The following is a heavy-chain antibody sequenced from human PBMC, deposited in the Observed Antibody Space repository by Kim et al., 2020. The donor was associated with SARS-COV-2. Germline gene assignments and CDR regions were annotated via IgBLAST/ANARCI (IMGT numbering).Heavy chain of an antibody. V-gene: IGHV3-53*01. D-gene: IGHD6-13*01. Sequence: YADSVKGRFTISRDNSKNTLYLQMNSLRAEDTGVYYCARGGIAAAGTFDYWGQGTLVTVSS. CDR3: ARGGIAAAGTFDY. J-gene: IGHJ4*02.